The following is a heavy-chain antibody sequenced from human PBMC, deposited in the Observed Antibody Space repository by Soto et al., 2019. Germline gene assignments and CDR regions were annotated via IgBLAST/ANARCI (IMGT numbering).Heavy chain of an antibody. CDR3: ARDLEGAGYYGMDV. J-gene: IGHJ6*02. D-gene: IGHD3-10*01. CDR1: GFTFSSYS. V-gene: IGHV3-21*01. CDR2: ISSSSSYI. Sequence: GSLRLSCAASGFTFSSYSMNWVRQAPGKGLEWVSSISSSSSYIYYADSVKGRFTISRDNAKNSLYLQMNSLRAEDTAVYYCARDLEGAGYYGMDVWGQGTTVTVSS.